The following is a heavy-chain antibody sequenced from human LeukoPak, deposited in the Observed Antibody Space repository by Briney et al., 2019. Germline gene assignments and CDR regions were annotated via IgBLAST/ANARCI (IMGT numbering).Heavy chain of an antibody. D-gene: IGHD5-18*01. CDR2: ISYDGSNK. J-gene: IGHJ4*02. Sequence: GRSLRLSCAASGFTFSSYAMHWVRQAPGKGLEWVAVISYDGSNKYYADSVKGRFTISRDNSKNTLYLQMNSLRAEDTAVYYCARDSTPFPHFSGYSQNFDYWGQGTLVTVSS. CDR3: ARDSTPFPHFSGYSQNFDY. CDR1: GFTFSSYA. V-gene: IGHV3-30-3*01.